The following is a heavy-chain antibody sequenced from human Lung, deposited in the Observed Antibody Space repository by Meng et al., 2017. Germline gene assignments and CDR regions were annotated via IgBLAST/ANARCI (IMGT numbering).Heavy chain of an antibody. CDR3: ARFDISSSGRGDY. J-gene: IGHJ4*02. Sequence: QVQLRESGPGLVKPSGTLSLTGAGSGGSITSSTWWSWVRQTPGKGLEWFGEIFHSGSTNYNPPLESRVTISVDKSKNQFSLKVYSVTAADTATYYCARFDISSSGRGDYWGQGILVTVSS. CDR2: IFHSGST. V-gene: IGHV4-4*02. CDR1: GGSITSSTW. D-gene: IGHD1-26*01.